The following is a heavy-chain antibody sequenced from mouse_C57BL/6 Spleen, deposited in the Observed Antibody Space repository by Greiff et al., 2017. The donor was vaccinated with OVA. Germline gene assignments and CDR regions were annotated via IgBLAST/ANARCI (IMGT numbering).Heavy chain of an antibody. CDR3: ARDEFNFYAMDY. CDR1: GFTFSSYA. J-gene: IGHJ4*01. CDR2: ISDGGGYT. V-gene: IGHV5-4*01. Sequence: EVQLVESGGGLVKPGGSLKLSCAASGFTFSSYAMSWVRQTPEKRLEWVATISDGGGYTYYPDNVKGRFTIFRDNAKNNLYLQMSHLKAEDTAIYYCARDEFNFYAMDYWGQGTSVTVSS. D-gene: IGHD1-3*01.